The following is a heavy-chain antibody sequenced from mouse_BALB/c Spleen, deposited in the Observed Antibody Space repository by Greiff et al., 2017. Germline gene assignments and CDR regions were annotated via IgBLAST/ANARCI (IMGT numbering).Heavy chain of an antibody. V-gene: IGHV1S137*01. D-gene: IGHD1-1*01. CDR2: ISTYYGDA. CDR1: GYTFTDYA. CDR3: ARWGVVARDYAMDY. J-gene: IGHJ4*01. Sequence: VQLQESGAELVRPGVSVKISCKGSGYTFTDYAMHWVKQSHAKSLEWIGVISTYYGDASYNQKFKGKATMTVDKSSSTAYMELARLTSEDSAIYYCARWGVVARDYAMDYWGQGTSVTVSS.